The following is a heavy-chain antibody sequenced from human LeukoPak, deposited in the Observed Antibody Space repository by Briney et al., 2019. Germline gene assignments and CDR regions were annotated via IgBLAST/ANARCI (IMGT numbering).Heavy chain of an antibody. J-gene: IGHJ5*02. Sequence: SETLSLTCTVSGGSISSYYWSWIRQPPGKGLEWIGYIYTSGSTNYNPSLKSRVTISVDTSKNQFSLKLSSVTAADTAVYYCARHKRWEHNWFDPWGQGTLVTVSS. V-gene: IGHV4-4*09. CDR2: IYTSGST. D-gene: IGHD1-26*01. CDR3: ARHKRWEHNWFDP. CDR1: GGSISSYY.